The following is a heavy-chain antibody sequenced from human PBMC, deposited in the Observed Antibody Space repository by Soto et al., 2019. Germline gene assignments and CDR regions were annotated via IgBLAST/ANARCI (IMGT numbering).Heavy chain of an antibody. CDR2: IYYSGST. CDR1: GGSISSGGYY. Sequence: QVQLQESGPGLVKPSQTLSLTCTVSGGSISSGGYYWSWIRQHPGKGLEWIGYIYYSGSTYYNPSLKSRVTISVDTSKNQFSLKLSSVTAADTAVYYCARWAFSSWYEFWFDPWGQGTLVTVSS. D-gene: IGHD6-13*01. CDR3: ARWAFSSWYEFWFDP. V-gene: IGHV4-31*03. J-gene: IGHJ5*02.